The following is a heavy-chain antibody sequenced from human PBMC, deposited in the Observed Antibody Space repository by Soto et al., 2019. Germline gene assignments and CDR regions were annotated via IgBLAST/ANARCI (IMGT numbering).Heavy chain of an antibody. V-gene: IGHV3-23*01. J-gene: IGHJ4*02. Sequence: GGSLRLSCAASGFTFSSYAMSWVRQAPGKGLEWVSAISGSGGSTYYADSVKGRFTISRDNSKNTLYLQMNSLRAEDTAVYYCAKDLGRADIVVVPAANYFDYWGKGTLVTVAS. CDR3: AKDLGRADIVVVPAANYFDY. D-gene: IGHD2-2*01. CDR2: ISGSGGST. CDR1: GFTFSSYA.